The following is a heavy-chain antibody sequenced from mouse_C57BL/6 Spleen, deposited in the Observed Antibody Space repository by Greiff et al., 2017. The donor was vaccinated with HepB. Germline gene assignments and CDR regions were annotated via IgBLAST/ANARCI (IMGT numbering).Heavy chain of an antibody. CDR1: GFSLTSYG. V-gene: IGHV2-3*01. D-gene: IGHD4-1*01. CDR2: IWGDGGT. J-gene: IGHJ2*01. Sequence: VKLVESGPGLVAPSPSLSITCTVSGFSLTSYGVSWVRQPPGKGLEWLGVIWGDGGTNYQSAHISRLSISKDNSYCQVFLKLTSLQTDDTATDYCAEEALSGTDYFDYWGQGTTLTVSS. CDR3: AEEALSGTDYFDY.